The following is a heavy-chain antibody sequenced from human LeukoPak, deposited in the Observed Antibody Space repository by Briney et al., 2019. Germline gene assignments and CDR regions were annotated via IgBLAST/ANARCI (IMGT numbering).Heavy chain of an antibody. CDR2: INHSGST. J-gene: IGHJ3*02. Sequence: PSETLSLTCAVYGGSFSGYYWSWIRQPPGKGLEWIGEINHSGSTNYNPSPKSRVTISVDTSKNQFSLKLSSVTAADTAVYYCARADCSGGSCYSDAFDIWGQGTMVTVSS. CDR3: ARADCSGGSCYSDAFDI. D-gene: IGHD2-15*01. V-gene: IGHV4-34*01. CDR1: GGSFSGYY.